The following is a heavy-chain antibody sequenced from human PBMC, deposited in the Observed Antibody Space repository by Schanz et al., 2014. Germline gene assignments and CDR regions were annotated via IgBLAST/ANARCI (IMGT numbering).Heavy chain of an antibody. CDR1: GFTFSNYG. D-gene: IGHD2-8*01. J-gene: IGHJ6*03. CDR3: VRDRGFCANDICWLRYYMDV. CDR2: IKQEGDEK. Sequence: VQLVESGGDLVKPGGSLRLSCEASGFTFSNYGMNWVRQAPEKGLEWVASIKQEGDEKNYVDSVKGRFTISRDNAKNSLFLQMNSLRADDTAVYYCVRDRGFCANDICWLRYYMDVWGNGTTVTVSS. V-gene: IGHV3-7*01.